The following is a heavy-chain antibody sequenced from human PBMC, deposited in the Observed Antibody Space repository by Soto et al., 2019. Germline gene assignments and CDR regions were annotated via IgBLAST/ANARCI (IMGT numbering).Heavy chain of an antibody. CDR1: GFTFSSYS. Sequence: GSLRLSCAASGFTFSSYSMNWVRQALGKGLEWVSSISSSSSYIYYADSVKGRFTISRDNAKNSLYLQMNSLRAEDTAVYYCAREPGIAPPLDPWRQGTLVTVSS. CDR3: AREPGIAPPLDP. D-gene: IGHD6-13*01. V-gene: IGHV3-21*01. J-gene: IGHJ5*02. CDR2: ISSSSSYI.